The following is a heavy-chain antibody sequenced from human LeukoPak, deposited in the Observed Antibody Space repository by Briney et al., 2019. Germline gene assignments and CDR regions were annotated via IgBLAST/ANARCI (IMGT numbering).Heavy chain of an antibody. CDR2: IYHSGST. CDR1: GGSISSSNW. D-gene: IGHD1-1*01. Sequence: SGTLSLTCAVSGGSISSSNWWIWVRQPPGKGLEWIGEIYHSGSTNYNPSLKSRVTILVDKSKNQFSLKLSSVTAADTAVYYCAREQMRRRGYFDYWGQGTLVTVSS. J-gene: IGHJ4*02. CDR3: AREQMRRRGYFDY. V-gene: IGHV4-4*02.